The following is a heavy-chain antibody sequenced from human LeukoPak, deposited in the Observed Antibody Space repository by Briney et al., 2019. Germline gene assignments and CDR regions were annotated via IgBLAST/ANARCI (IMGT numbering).Heavy chain of an antibody. J-gene: IGHJ5*02. CDR1: GFTFNNYN. CDR2: ISSSGYTL. V-gene: IGHV3-48*02. Sequence: GGSLRLSCTASGFTFNNYNFNWVRQAPGKGLEWVSYISSSGYTLTYADSVKGRFTISRDNAKNLLSLQMKSLRDDDTAFYFCAREAYSLDNNWFDLWGQGTLVTVS. D-gene: IGHD5-12*01. CDR3: AREAYSLDNNWFDL.